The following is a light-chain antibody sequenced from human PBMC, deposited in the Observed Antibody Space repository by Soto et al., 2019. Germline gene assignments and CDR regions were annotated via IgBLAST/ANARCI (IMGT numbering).Light chain of an antibody. CDR2: DVS. CDR1: SSDVGGYNY. V-gene: IGLV2-14*01. J-gene: IGLJ1*01. CDR3: SSYTSSRVV. Sequence: QSALTQPASVSGSPGQSITISCTGTSSDVGGYNYVSWYQQHPGKAPKLMIYDVSNRPSGVSNRFSGSKPGNTASLTISGLYFEDEADYYCSSYTSSRVVFGPGTKVTV.